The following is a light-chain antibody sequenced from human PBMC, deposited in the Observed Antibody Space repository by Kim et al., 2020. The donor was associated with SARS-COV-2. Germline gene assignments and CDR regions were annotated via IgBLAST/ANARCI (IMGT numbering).Light chain of an antibody. Sequence: GQSDTISCSGSSSNIGGNYVYWYQHLPGTAPKLLLYRSNQRPSGVPDRFSGSKSGTSASLAISGLRSEDEAEYYCATWDDRLIGWVFGGGTQLTVL. CDR1: SSNIGGNY. CDR2: RSN. CDR3: ATWDDRLIGWV. V-gene: IGLV1-47*01. J-gene: IGLJ3*02.